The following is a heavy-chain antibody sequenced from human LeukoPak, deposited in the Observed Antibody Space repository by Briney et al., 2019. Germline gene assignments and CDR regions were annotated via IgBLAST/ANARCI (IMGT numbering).Heavy chain of an antibody. Sequence: ASVKVSCKASGYTFTGYYMHWVRQAPGQGLEWMGWINPNSGGTNYAQKFQGRVTMTRDTSISTAYMELSRLRSDDTAVYYCARGVVPAARGFTAIDYWGQGILVTVSS. V-gene: IGHV1-2*02. J-gene: IGHJ4*02. CDR3: ARGVVPAARGFTAIDY. CDR2: INPNSGGT. D-gene: IGHD2-2*01. CDR1: GYTFTGYY.